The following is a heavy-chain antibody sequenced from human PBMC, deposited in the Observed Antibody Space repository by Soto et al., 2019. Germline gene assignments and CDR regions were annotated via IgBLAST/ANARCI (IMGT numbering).Heavy chain of an antibody. Sequence: PSETLSLTCTVSGGSISSYYWSWIRQPPGKGLEWIGYVHDSWGSHYNPSLKSRVAISLDTSKSQFSLKLTSVTAADTAVHYCACIFSGGYGYGFYYYGMDVWGQGTTVTVSS. D-gene: IGHD5-18*01. CDR3: ACIFSGGYGYGFYYYGMDV. V-gene: IGHV4-59*08. CDR1: GGSISSYY. CDR2: VHDSWGS. J-gene: IGHJ6*02.